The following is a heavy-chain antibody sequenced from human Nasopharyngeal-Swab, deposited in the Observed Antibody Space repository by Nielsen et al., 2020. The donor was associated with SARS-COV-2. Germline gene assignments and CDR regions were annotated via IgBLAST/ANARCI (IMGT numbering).Heavy chain of an antibody. J-gene: IGHJ4*02. V-gene: IGHV3-7*05. CDR2: IKQDGSEN. CDR1: GFTFSSYW. CDR3: ARDRHTGKGDY. D-gene: IGHD3-10*01. Sequence: GGSLRLSCAASGFTFSSYWMSWVRQAPGKGLEWVASIKQDGSENYYVDSVKGRFTISRDNARNSLYLQMNSLRAEDTAVYYCARDRHTGKGDYWGQGTLVTVSS.